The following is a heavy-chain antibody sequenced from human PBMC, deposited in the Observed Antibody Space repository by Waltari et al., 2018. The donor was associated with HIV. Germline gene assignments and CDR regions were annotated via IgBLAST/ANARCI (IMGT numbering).Heavy chain of an antibody. V-gene: IGHV3-21*01. D-gene: IGHD5-12*01. CDR3: ARPDGYIYFDN. J-gene: IGHJ4*02. CDR1: GFTFRTFS. CDR2: ISHRSSFT. Sequence: EVHLVESGGGLVKPGGSLRLSCAASGFTFRTFSMHWVRQAPGKGLEWISSISHRSSFTYYADSVRGRFTISRDDAKNSLFLQMDGLRAEDTGVYYCARPDGYIYFDNWGQGTLVTVSP.